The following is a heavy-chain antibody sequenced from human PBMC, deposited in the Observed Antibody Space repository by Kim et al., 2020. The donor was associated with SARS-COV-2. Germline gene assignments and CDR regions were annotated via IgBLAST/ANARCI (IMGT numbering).Heavy chain of an antibody. CDR3: ARHLGFTSGWLEY. CDR1: GGSVSSNS. CDR2: IYYSGST. V-gene: IGHV4-59*08. D-gene: IGHD6-19*01. J-gene: IGHJ4*02. Sequence: SETLSLTCTVSGGSVSSNSWNWIRQPPGKGLEWIGYIYYSGSTNYNPSLKSRVTLSVDTSKNQFSLRLSSVTAADTAVYYCARHLGFTSGWLEYWGQGTLVTVSP.